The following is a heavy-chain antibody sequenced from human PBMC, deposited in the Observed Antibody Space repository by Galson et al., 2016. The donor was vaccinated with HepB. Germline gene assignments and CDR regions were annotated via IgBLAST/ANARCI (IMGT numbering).Heavy chain of an antibody. CDR2: IYWNDHK. Sequence: PALVKPTQTLTLTCAFSGFSLSTSGVGVGWIRQPPGKALEWLALIYWNDHKRYSPSLQIRLTITKDTSKKQVVLTMTNMDPMDTATYFCALTGSYQASDGFDIWGQGTMVTVSS. CDR3: ALTGSYQASDGFDI. J-gene: IGHJ3*02. CDR1: GFSLSTSGVG. V-gene: IGHV2-5*01. D-gene: IGHD1-26*01.